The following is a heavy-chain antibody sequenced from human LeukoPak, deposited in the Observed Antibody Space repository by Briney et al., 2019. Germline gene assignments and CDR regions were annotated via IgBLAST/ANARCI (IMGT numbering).Heavy chain of an antibody. D-gene: IGHD3-10*01. Sequence: GGSLRLSCAVSGITLSNYGMSWVRQAPGKGLEWVAGLSGSGGETNYADSVQGRFTISRDNPKNTLYLQMNSLRAEDTAVYFCAKRGVVIRVFLVGFHKEAYYFDSWGQGALVTVSS. CDR1: GITLSNYG. CDR2: LSGSGGET. V-gene: IGHV3-23*01. J-gene: IGHJ4*02. CDR3: AKRGVVIRVFLVGFHKEAYYFDS.